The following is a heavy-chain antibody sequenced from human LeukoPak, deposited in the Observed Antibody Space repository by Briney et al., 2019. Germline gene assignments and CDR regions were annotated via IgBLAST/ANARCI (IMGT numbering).Heavy chain of an antibody. CDR3: ASGIGSGSYSPFDY. J-gene: IGHJ4*02. D-gene: IGHD3-10*01. Sequence: ASVKVSCKASGYTFTNYGISWVRQAPGQGLEWMGWINPNSGGTNYAQKFQGRITMTRDTSISTAYMELSRLRSDDTAVYYCASGIGSGSYSPFDYWGQGTLVTVSS. CDR1: GYTFTNYG. V-gene: IGHV1-2*02. CDR2: INPNSGGT.